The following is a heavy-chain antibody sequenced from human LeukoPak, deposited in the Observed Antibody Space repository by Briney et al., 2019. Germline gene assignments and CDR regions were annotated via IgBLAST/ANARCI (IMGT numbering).Heavy chain of an antibody. CDR1: GFTFSSYG. J-gene: IGHJ4*02. D-gene: IGHD1-26*01. CDR3: ARLLVGATTVDY. V-gene: IGHV3-30*03. Sequence: GGSLRLSCAASGFTFSSYGMHWVRQAPGKGLEWVAVISYDGSNKYYADSVKGRFTISRDNSKNTLYLQMNSLRAEDTAVYYCARLLVGATTVDYWGQGTLVTVSS. CDR2: ISYDGSNK.